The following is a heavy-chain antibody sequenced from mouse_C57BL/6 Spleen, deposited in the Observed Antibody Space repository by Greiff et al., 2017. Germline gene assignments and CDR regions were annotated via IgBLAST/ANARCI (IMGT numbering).Heavy chain of an antibody. V-gene: IGHV1-80*01. CDR2: IYPGDGDT. Sequence: VQLQQSGAELVKPGASVKISCKASGYAFSSYWMNWVKQRPGKGLEWIGQIYPGDGDTNYNGKFKGKATLTADKSSSTAYMQLSSLTSEDSAVYFCARDYDDDGYWYFDGWGTGTTVTVSS. CDR1: GYAFSSYW. D-gene: IGHD2-4*01. CDR3: ARDYDDDGYWYFDG. J-gene: IGHJ1*03.